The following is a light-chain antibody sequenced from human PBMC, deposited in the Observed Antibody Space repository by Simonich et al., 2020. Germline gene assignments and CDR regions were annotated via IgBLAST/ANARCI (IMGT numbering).Light chain of an antibody. CDR2: WAS. CDR1: QSVLYSSNNNTY. CDR3: QQYYSTPYT. J-gene: IGKJ2*01. Sequence: DIVMTQSPDSLAVSLGERATINCKSSQSVLYSSNNNTYLAWYQQKPGQPPKLLIYWASTREYGVPDRFSGSGSGTDFTLTISSLQAEDVAVYYCQQYYSTPYTFGQGTKLEIK. V-gene: IGKV4-1*01.